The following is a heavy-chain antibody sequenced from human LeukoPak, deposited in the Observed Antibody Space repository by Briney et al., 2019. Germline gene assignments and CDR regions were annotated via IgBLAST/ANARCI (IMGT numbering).Heavy chain of an antibody. D-gene: IGHD2-2*01. CDR1: GFPFSGYA. J-gene: IGHJ4*02. V-gene: IGHV3-23*01. CDR2: ISGSGGST. Sequence: GGPLRLPVAAPGFPFSGYAMSWARQAPGKGLEWVSPISGSGGSTYYADSVKGRFTISRDNSKNTLYLQMNSLRAEDTAVYYCAKDLLGPGPPAAIDYWGQGTLVTVSS. CDR3: AKDLLGPGPPAAIDY.